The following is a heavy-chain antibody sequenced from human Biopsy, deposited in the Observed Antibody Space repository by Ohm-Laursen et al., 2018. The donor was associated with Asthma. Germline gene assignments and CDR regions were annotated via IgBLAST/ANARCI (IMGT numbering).Heavy chain of an antibody. CDR3: AKEVFPGWELRRGPDS. Sequence: SLRLSCSASGFSFSNYGMHWVRQAPGKGLDWVTVISFDGTNRNYTDSVKGRFTISRDNSRNTLHLEMNSLRAEDTAVYFCAKEVFPGWELRRGPDSWGQGTLVTVSS. CDR2: ISFDGTNR. CDR1: GFSFSNYG. J-gene: IGHJ4*02. D-gene: IGHD1-26*01. V-gene: IGHV3-30*18.